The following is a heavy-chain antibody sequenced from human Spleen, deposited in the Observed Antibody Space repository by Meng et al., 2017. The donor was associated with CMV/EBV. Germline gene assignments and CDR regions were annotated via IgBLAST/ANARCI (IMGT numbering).Heavy chain of an antibody. CDR3: ARNFNSGGLHFEDY. Sequence: ASVKVSCKASGYTFTNNDMHWVRQAPGQGLEWMGIINPTGGDTTYAQRFQGRVTMTRDTSTSTVYMELSSLRSEDTAVYYCARNFNSGGLHFEDYWGQGTLVTVSS. CDR2: INPTGGDT. J-gene: IGHJ4*02. V-gene: IGHV1-46*01. CDR1: GYTFTNND. D-gene: IGHD2-15*01.